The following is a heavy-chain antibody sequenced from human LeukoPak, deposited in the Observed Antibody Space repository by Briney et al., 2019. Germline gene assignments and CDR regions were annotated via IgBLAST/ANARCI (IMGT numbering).Heavy chain of an antibody. D-gene: IGHD5-18*01. CDR3: AKTQGSRFSSLEFDS. Sequence: GASVKVSCKASGYTFTGYYLHWVRQAPGQGLEWVGWINPNSGGTTSAQRFQGRVTVTRDTSSSTAYMELRRLRSDDTATYYCAKTQGSRFSSLEFDSWGQGTLVTASS. J-gene: IGHJ4*02. CDR2: INPNSGGT. V-gene: IGHV1-2*02. CDR1: GYTFTGYY.